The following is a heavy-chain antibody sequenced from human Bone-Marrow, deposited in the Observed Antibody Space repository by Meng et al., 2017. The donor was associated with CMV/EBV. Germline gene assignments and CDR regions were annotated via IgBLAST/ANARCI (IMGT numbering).Heavy chain of an antibody. Sequence: ASVKVSCKVSGYTLPGLSMHWVRQPLGKGLEWMGGFDPADGKTIFAQNFQGRVTMTEDTSTDTAYMVVSGLRGDDTAVYYCARDPDCSSTNCYTSSYGMDVWGQGTTVTVSS. J-gene: IGHJ6*02. V-gene: IGHV1-24*01. CDR2: FDPADGKT. CDR1: GYTLPGLS. CDR3: ARDPDCSSTNCYTSSYGMDV. D-gene: IGHD2-2*02.